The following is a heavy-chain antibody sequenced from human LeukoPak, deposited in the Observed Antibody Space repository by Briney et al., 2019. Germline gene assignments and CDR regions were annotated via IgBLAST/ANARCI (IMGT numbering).Heavy chain of an antibody. CDR1: GGSISSNNW. V-gene: IGHV4-4*02. CDR3: AREEDTAMDVGDAFDI. J-gene: IGHJ3*02. D-gene: IGHD5-18*01. CDR2: IYHSGGT. Sequence: SETLSLTCTVSGGSISSNNWWSWVRQPPGKGLEWIGEIYHSGGTNYNPSLKSRVTISVDKSKNQFSLKLSSVTAADTAMYYCAREEDTAMDVGDAFDIWGQGTMVTVSS.